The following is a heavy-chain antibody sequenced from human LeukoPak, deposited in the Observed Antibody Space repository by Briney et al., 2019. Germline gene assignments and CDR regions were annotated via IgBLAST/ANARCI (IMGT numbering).Heavy chain of an antibody. CDR1: GFTFSNFW. V-gene: IGHV3-74*01. D-gene: IGHD5-24*01. Sequence: TGGSLRLSCAASGFTFSNFWMHWVRQAPGKGLVWVSRINSDGSDTSYADSVKGRFTISRDNSKNTLYLQMNSLRAEDTAIYYCAKTIPYWYFDLWGHGTLVTVSS. CDR3: AKTIPYWYFDL. CDR2: INSDGSDT. J-gene: IGHJ2*01.